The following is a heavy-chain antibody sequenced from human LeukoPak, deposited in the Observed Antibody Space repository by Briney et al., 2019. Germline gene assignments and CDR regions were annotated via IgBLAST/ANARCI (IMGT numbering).Heavy chain of an antibody. CDR1: GGSISSGGYY. J-gene: IGHJ5*02. CDR2: IYYSGST. D-gene: IGHD3-16*01. Sequence: TLSLTCTVSGGSISSGGYYWSWIRQHPGKGLEWIGYIYYSGSTYYNPSLKSRVAISVDTSKNQFSLKLSSVTAADTAVYYYARDPLGWFDPWGQGTLVTVSS. CDR3: ARDPLGWFDP. V-gene: IGHV4-31*03.